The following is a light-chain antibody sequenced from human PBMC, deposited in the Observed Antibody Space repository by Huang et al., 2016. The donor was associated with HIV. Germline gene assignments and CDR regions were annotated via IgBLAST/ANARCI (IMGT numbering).Light chain of an antibody. J-gene: IGKJ1*01. CDR2: AAS. CDR1: QDIKNY. Sequence: DIQMTQYPSSLSASVGDRVTITCRASQDIKNYLAWDQQKAGQVPKLLIYAASSLQSGGPSRFSCSGSGTDFTLSITSLQPEDVAIYYCQKYDSVPRTFGQGTKVDIK. CDR3: QKYDSVPRT. V-gene: IGKV1-27*01.